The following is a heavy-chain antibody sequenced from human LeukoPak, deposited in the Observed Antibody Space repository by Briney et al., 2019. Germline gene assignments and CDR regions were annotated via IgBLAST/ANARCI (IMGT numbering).Heavy chain of an antibody. CDR1: RFYFSTYD. J-gene: IGHJ4*02. D-gene: IGHD5-12*01. Sequence: PGGSLRLSCTASRFYFSTYDMNWVRQVPGKGLEWVLYIDSSGNTTYYAGSVQGRFTISRDNAKNSLYLQMKSLRVEDTAFYYCASAHGGSGYDRPFDYWGQGTLVTVSS. V-gene: IGHV3-48*03. CDR2: IDSSGNTT. CDR3: ASAHGGSGYDRPFDY.